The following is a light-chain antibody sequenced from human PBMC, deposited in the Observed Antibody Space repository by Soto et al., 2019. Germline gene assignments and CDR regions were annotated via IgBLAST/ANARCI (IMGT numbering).Light chain of an antibody. J-gene: IGKJ1*01. CDR2: GAS. Sequence: EIVMTQSPATLSVSPGERATLSCRASQSVSSNLAWYQQKPGQAPRLLIYGASTRATGIPARFIGSGSGTEFTLTISSLQSEYFAVYYCQQYTNWPPWTFGQGTKVEIK. CDR3: QQYTNWPPWT. CDR1: QSVSSN. V-gene: IGKV3-15*01.